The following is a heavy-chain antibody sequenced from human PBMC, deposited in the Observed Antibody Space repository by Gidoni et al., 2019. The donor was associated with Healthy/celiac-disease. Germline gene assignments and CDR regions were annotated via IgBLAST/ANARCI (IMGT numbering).Heavy chain of an antibody. D-gene: IGHD5-12*01. CDR3: TRDEGDGYNPTDF. Sequence: EVQLAESGGGLVQPGGSLRLSCAASGFTFSTYWMHWVRQAPGKGLVWVSRINSGGSTTAYADSVKGRFTISRDNAKNTLYLQMNSLRAEDTAVYFCTRDEGDGYNPTDFWGQGTLVTVSS. CDR2: INSGGSTT. V-gene: IGHV3-74*01. CDR1: GFTFSTYW. J-gene: IGHJ4*02.